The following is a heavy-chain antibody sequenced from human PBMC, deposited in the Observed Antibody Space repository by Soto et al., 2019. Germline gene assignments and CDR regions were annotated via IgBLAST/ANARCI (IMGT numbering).Heavy chain of an antibody. CDR3: ARGYYDYVWGSYRYTGTTLDDFDI. J-gene: IGHJ3*02. V-gene: IGHV1-3*01. D-gene: IGHD3-16*02. CDR2: INAGNGNT. CDR1: GYTFTSYA. Sequence: GASVKVSCKASGYTFTSYAMHWVRQAPGQRLEWMGWINAGNGNTKYSQKFQGRVTITRDTSASTAYMELSSLRSEDTAVYYCARGYYDYVWGSYRYTGTTLDDFDIWGQGTMVTVSS.